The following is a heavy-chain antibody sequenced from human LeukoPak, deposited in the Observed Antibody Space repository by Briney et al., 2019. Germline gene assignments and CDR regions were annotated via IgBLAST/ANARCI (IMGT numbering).Heavy chain of an antibody. CDR1: GFTFDDYT. V-gene: IGHV3-43*01. J-gene: IGHJ4*02. Sequence: GGSLRLSCAASGFTFDDYTMHWVRQAPGKGLEWVSLISWNDVSTYYADSVKGRFTISRDNAKKSLYMQMNSLRDEDTALYYCARERPYRSGWYDWGQGTLVTVSS. CDR2: ISWNDVST. D-gene: IGHD6-19*01. CDR3: ARERPYRSGWYD.